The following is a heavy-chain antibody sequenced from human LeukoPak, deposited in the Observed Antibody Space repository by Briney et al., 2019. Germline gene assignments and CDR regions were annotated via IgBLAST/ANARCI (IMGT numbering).Heavy chain of an antibody. J-gene: IGHJ3*02. V-gene: IGHV3-21*01. CDR1: GFTFSSYS. CDR2: ISSSSSCI. Sequence: NPGGSLRLSCAASGFTFSSYSMNWVRQAPGKGLEWVSSISSSSSCIYYADSVKGRFTISRDNAKNSLYLQMNSLRAEDTAVYYCARAAGYGGNSFSAAFDIWGQGTMVTVSS. D-gene: IGHD4-23*01. CDR3: ARAAGYGGNSFSAAFDI.